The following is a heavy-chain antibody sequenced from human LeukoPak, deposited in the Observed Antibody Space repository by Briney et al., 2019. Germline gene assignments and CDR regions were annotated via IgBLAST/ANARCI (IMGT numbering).Heavy chain of an antibody. V-gene: IGHV4-59*08. J-gene: IGHJ4*02. CDR3: SRLLHCPGGTCYPPGVQFDY. D-gene: IGHD2-8*02. CDR2: VYYSGST. Sequence: PSETLSLTCTVSGGTFSSYYWNWIRQPPGQGLEWIGSVYYSGSTSYNPSLKSRVTISVDTSKNRFSLKVTSVTAADTAVYYCSRLLHCPGGTCYPPGVQFDYWGQGALVIVSS. CDR1: GGTFSSYY.